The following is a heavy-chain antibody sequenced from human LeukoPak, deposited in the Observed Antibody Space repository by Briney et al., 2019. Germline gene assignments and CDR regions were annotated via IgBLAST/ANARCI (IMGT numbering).Heavy chain of an antibody. V-gene: IGHV3-23*01. CDR3: AKSPPGRGSSWFGDFDY. D-gene: IGHD6-13*01. J-gene: IGHJ4*02. CDR1: GFTFSIYD. Sequence: GGSLSLPCTASGFTFSIYDIAGARQAPGKGLQWVSAISGSGSNTYYADSVKGRFTISRDNSKNTLYLQMNSLRVEDTAVYYCAKSPPGRGSSWFGDFDYWGEGTLVTVSS. CDR2: ISGSGSNT.